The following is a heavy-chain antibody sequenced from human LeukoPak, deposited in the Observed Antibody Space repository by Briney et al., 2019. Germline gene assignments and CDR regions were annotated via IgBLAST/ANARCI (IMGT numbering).Heavy chain of an antibody. CDR1: GDSVSASRAA. D-gene: IGHD6-13*01. CDR2: TYYRSKWYS. V-gene: IGHV6-1*01. J-gene: IGHJ3*02. CDR3: ARRVAVAPMYAFDI. Sequence: SQTLPLTCAISGDSVSASRAAWNWIRQSPSRGLEWLGRTYYRSKWYSDYTISVKSRITINSDTSKNQFSLQLNSVIAADTAVYYCARRVAVAPMYAFDIWGQGTMVTVFS.